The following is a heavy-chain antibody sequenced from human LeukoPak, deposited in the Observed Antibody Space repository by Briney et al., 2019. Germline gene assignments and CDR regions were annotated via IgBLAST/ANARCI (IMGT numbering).Heavy chain of an antibody. V-gene: IGHV3-48*03. J-gene: IGHJ4*02. Sequence: GGSLRLSCAASGFTFTTYEMNWVRQAPGKGLEWVSFISSSGSIIYYADSVQGRFTISRDNAKNSLYLQMNSLRAEDTAAYYCARGHYTSDWYYFDYWGQGTLVTVSS. D-gene: IGHD6-19*01. CDR3: ARGHYTSDWYYFDY. CDR2: ISSSGSII. CDR1: GFTFTTYE.